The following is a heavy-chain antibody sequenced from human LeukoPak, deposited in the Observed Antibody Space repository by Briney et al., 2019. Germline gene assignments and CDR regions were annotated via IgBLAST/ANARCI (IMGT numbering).Heavy chain of an antibody. CDR2: VSGSTANT. CDR1: GFTFSSYG. D-gene: IGHD1-26*01. J-gene: IGHJ4*02. Sequence: GGSLRLSCAASGFTFSSYGMHWVRQAPGKGLEWVSSVSGSTANTYYADSVKGRFTISRDNSKNTLYPQMNSLRAEDTAVYYCAKDRLYSGSSEFDYWGQGTLVTVSS. V-gene: IGHV3-23*01. CDR3: AKDRLYSGSSEFDY.